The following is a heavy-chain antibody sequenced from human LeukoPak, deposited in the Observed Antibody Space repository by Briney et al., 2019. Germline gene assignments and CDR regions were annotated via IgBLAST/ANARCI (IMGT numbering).Heavy chain of an antibody. CDR3: ARGNQYSSGWYVYYYYYGMDV. D-gene: IGHD6-19*01. J-gene: IGHJ6*02. CDR1: GYTFTSYD. Sequence: RASVKVSRKASGYTFTSYDIHWVRQATGQGLEWMGWMNPNSGNTGYAQQFQGRVTMTRNASISTAYMELSSLRSEDTAVYYCARGNQYSSGWYVYYYYYGMDVWGQGTTVTVSS. V-gene: IGHV1-8*01. CDR2: MNPNSGNT.